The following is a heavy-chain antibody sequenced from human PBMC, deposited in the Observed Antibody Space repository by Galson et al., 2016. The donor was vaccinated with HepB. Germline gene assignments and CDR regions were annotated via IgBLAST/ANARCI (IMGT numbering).Heavy chain of an antibody. Sequence: SLRLSCAASGFSVSSNYMSWVRQAPGKGLEWVAVVHVGGDTYYAASGRGRFTISRDNATNTLYLQMNSLRDEDTAVYYCVTFGVLPDRRNFDHWGQGTLVTVSS. CDR1: GFSVSSNY. CDR3: VTFGVLPDRRNFDH. J-gene: IGHJ4*02. D-gene: IGHD3-22*01. CDR2: VHVGGDT. V-gene: IGHV3-53*01.